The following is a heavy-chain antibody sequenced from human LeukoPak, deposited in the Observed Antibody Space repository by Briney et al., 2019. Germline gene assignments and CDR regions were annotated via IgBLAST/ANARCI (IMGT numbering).Heavy chain of an antibody. CDR1: GYTFTGYY. Sequence: ASVKVSCKASGYTFTGYYMHWVRQAPGQGLEGMGWINPNSGGTNYAQKFQGRVTMTRDTSISTAYMELSRLRSDDTAVYYCARVGETGENAFDIWGQGTMVTVSS. V-gene: IGHV1-2*02. D-gene: IGHD7-27*01. CDR2: INPNSGGT. CDR3: ARVGETGENAFDI. J-gene: IGHJ3*02.